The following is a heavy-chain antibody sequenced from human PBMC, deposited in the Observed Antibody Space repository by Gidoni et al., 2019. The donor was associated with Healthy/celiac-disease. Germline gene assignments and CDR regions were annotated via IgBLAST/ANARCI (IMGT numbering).Heavy chain of an antibody. CDR3: ARVKSRADRAGYYYYYMDV. D-gene: IGHD3-22*01. V-gene: IGHV3-11*01. CDR2: ISSSGSTI. J-gene: IGHJ6*03. Sequence: QVQLVASGGGLVKPGGSLRPSCAASGFTFSDYYMSWIRQAPGKGLEWVSYISSSGSTIYYADSVKGRFTISRDNAKNSLYLQMNSLRAEDTAVYYCARVKSRADRAGYYYYYMDVWGKGTTVTVSS. CDR1: GFTFSDYY.